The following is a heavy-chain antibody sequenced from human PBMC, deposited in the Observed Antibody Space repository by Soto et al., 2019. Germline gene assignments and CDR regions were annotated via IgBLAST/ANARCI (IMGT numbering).Heavy chain of an antibody. CDR2: ISAYNGNT. D-gene: IGHD3-10*01. J-gene: IGHJ4*02. CDR3: ARDLDGSGSYYTDY. V-gene: IGHV1-18*01. Sequence: ASVKVCCKASGYMFVTYGINWVRQAPGQGLEWMGWISAYNGNTKYAQNLQGRVTMTTDASTSTAYMEMRSLRSDDTAVYYCARDLDGSGSYYTDYWGPGTLVTVSS. CDR1: GYMFVTYG.